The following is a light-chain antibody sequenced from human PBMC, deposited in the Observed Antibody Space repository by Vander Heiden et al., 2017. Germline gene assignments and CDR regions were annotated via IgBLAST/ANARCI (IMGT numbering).Light chain of an antibody. CDR2: DAS. CDR3: QQRSNWPLT. Sequence: VLTQSPATLSLSPGERATLSCRASQSVSSYLAWYQQKPGQAPRLLIYDASNRATGIPARFSGSGSGTDFTLTISSLEPEDFAVYYCQQRSNWPLTFGGGTKVEIK. CDR1: QSVSSY. J-gene: IGKJ4*01. V-gene: IGKV3-11*01.